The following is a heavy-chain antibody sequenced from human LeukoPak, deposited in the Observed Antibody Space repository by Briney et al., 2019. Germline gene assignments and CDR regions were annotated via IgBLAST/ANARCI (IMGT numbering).Heavy chain of an antibody. J-gene: IGHJ6*02. D-gene: IGHD3-10*01. CDR3: AKDPEGFGELSQYGMDV. CDR1: RFTVSSNY. V-gene: IGHV3-53*01. CDR2: IYSGGST. Sequence: GGSLRLSCAASRFTVSSNYMSWVRQAPGKGLEWVSVIYSGGSTYYADSVKGRFTISRDNSKNTLYLQMNSLRAEDTAVYFCAKDPEGFGELSQYGMDVWGQGTTVTVSS.